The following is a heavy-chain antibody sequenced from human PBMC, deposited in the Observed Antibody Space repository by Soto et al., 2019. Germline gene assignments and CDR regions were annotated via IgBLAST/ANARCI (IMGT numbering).Heavy chain of an antibody. CDR2: LSDSGGSI. J-gene: IGHJ5*02. D-gene: IGHD6-13*01. Sequence: GGSLRLSCTASGFTFSRHAMTWFRQTPGKGLEWVSGLSDSGGSIYYADSVKGRFTISRDNSMNTLYLQMSTLRADDTAVYYCAKVSSSWYAGFFDPWGQGTLVTVSS. CDR3: AKVSSSWYAGFFDP. CDR1: GFTFSRHA. V-gene: IGHV3-23*01.